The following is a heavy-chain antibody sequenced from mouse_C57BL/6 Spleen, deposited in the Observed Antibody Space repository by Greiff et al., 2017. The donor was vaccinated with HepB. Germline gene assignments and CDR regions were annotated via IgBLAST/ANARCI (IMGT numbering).Heavy chain of an antibody. D-gene: IGHD2-4*01. CDR1: GFSLTSYG. CDR2: IWSGGST. CDR3: ARNHYDYDPWFAY. V-gene: IGHV2-2*01. Sequence: QVQLKESGPGLVQPSQSLSITCTVSGFSLTSYGVHWVRQSPGKGLEWLGVIWSGGSTDYNAAFISRLSISKDNSKSQVFFKMNSLQADDTAIYYCARNHYDYDPWFAYWGQGTLVTVSA. J-gene: IGHJ3*01.